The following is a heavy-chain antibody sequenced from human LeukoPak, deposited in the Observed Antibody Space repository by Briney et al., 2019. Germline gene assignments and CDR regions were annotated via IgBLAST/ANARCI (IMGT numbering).Heavy chain of an antibody. J-gene: IGHJ4*02. CDR2: VSSSGSSI. D-gene: IGHD5-24*01. Sequence: GGSLRLSCAASGFTFSDCYMSWIRQAPGKGLEWIPYVSSSGSSIYYADSVKGRFTISRDNAKRSLNLQMNSQRVEGTAVYYCARARPRWDFDYWGQGALVTVSS. V-gene: IGHV3-11*04. CDR1: GFTFSDCY. CDR3: ARARPRWDFDY.